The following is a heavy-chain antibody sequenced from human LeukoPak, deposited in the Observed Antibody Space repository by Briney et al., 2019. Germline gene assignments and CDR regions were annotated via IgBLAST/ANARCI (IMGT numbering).Heavy chain of an antibody. D-gene: IGHD2-21*01. J-gene: IGHJ3*02. V-gene: IGHV3-20*04. Sequence: GGSLRLSCAASGFTFDDYGMTWVRQAPGKGLEWVSGINWNGGITGYADSVKGRFTISRDNAKNSLYLQMNSLRAEDTAVYYSARYFVAYGDFGNCYHLSFDIWGQGTMVTVSS. CDR3: ARYFVAYGDFGNCYHLSFDI. CDR1: GFTFDDYG. CDR2: INWNGGIT.